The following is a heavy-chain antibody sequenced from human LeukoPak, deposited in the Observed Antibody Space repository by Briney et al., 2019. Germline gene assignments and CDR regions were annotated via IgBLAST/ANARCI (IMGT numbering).Heavy chain of an antibody. V-gene: IGHV4-4*02. CDR3: ARGVSGNPHFDY. D-gene: IGHD3-10*01. J-gene: IGHJ4*02. CDR2: IYHSGST. Sequence: PSGTLSLTCAVSGGSISSSNWWSWVRQPPGKGLEWIGEIYHSGSTNYNPSLKSRVTISADKSKNQFSLKLSSVTAADTAVYYCARGVSGNPHFDYWGQGTLVTVSS. CDR1: GGSISSSNW.